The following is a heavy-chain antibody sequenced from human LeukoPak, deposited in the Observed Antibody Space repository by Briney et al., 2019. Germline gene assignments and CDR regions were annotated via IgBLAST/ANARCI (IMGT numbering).Heavy chain of an antibody. D-gene: IGHD6-19*01. CDR2: MNPNSGNT. J-gene: IGHJ4*02. CDR3: ARSGIAVAGTDY. CDR1: GYTFTSYD. V-gene: IGHV1-8*03. Sequence: ASVKVSCKASGYTFTSYDINWVRQATGQGLEWMGWMNPNSGNTGYAQKFQGRVTITRNTSISTAYMELSSLRSEDTAVYYCARSGIAVAGTDYWGQGTLVTVSS.